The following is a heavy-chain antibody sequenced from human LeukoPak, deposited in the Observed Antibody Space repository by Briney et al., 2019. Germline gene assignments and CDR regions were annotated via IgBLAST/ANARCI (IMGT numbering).Heavy chain of an antibody. CDR1: GFTFSSYG. CDR3: ARGGIAAAGTYYYYYMDV. V-gene: IGHV3-30*03. D-gene: IGHD6-13*01. CDR2: ISYDGSNK. J-gene: IGHJ6*03. Sequence: GGSLRLSCAASGFTFSSYGMHWVRQAPGKGLEWVAVISYDGSNKYYADSVKGRFTISRDNSKNTLYLQMNSLRAEDTAVYYCARGGIAAAGTYYYYYMDVWGKGTTVTVSS.